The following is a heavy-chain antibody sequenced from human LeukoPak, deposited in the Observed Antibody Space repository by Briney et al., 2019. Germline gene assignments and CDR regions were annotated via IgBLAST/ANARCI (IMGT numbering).Heavy chain of an antibody. CDR3: ARFHIVGATTHP. D-gene: IGHD1-26*01. V-gene: IGHV4-34*01. CDR1: GGSFSGYY. Sequence: SETLSLTCAVYGGSFSGYYWSWIRQPPGKGLEWIGSIYYSGSTYYNPSLKSRVTISVDTSKNQFSLKLSSATAADTAVYYCARFHIVGATTHPWGQGTLVTVSS. CDR2: IYYSGST. J-gene: IGHJ5*02.